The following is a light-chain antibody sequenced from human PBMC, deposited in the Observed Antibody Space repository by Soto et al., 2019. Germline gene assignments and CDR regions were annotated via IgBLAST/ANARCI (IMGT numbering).Light chain of an antibody. J-gene: IGKJ2*03. CDR2: ATS. CDR3: QQYNNWYS. V-gene: IGKV3-15*01. Sequence: ETVLTQSPATLSVSPGERATLSCRASQSNNGNLAWYQRKPGQAPRLLMYATSVRATGIPARFSGSGSGTEYTLTISSLQSEDFAVFYCQQYNNWYSFGQGTKLEIK. CDR1: QSNNGN.